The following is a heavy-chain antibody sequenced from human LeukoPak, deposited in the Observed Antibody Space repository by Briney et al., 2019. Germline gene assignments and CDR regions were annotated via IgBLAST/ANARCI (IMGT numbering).Heavy chain of an antibody. Sequence: SETLSLTCAVYGGSFSGYYWSWTRQPPGKGLEWIGEINHSGSTNYNPSLKSRVTISVDTSKNQFSLKLSSVTAADTAVYYCARVWPRIAARPKYFDYWGQGTLVTVSS. J-gene: IGHJ4*02. CDR1: GGSFSGYY. V-gene: IGHV4-34*01. CDR3: ARVWPRIAARPKYFDY. CDR2: INHSGST. D-gene: IGHD6-6*01.